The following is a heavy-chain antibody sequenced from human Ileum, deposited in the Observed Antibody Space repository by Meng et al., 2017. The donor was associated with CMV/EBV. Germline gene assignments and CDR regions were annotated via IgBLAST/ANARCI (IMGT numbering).Heavy chain of an antibody. D-gene: IGHD1/OR15-1a*01. CDR3: VGANRPLDY. Sequence: SCVGSGFTLRSDWMAWVRQAPGKGLEWVANIKHEGSEIYYVDSVKGRFTVSRDNAKNSLYLQMNSLRVEDTAVYYCVGANRPLDYWGQGTLVTVSS. J-gene: IGHJ4*02. CDR1: GFTLRSDW. V-gene: IGHV3-7*01. CDR2: IKHEGSEI.